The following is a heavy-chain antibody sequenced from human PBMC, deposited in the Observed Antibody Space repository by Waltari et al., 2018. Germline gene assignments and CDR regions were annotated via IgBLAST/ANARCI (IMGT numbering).Heavy chain of an antibody. V-gene: IGHV4-30-4*08. CDR3: ARINYASGSSNDY. CDR1: GASVNNGDYY. Sequence: QVQLQESGPGLVKPSQTLSLTCTVSGASVNNGDYYWSWIRQPPGKGLEWIGYSYYSGSTYYSPSLKSRVTISLDTSKNLFYLSLSSVTAADTAVYYCARINYASGSSNDYWGQGTLVTVSS. CDR2: SYYSGST. J-gene: IGHJ4*02. D-gene: IGHD3-10*01.